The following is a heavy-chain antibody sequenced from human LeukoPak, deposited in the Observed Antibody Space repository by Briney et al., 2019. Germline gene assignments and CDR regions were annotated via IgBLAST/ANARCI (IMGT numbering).Heavy chain of an antibody. V-gene: IGHV1-46*01. CDR3: ARGGYYYDSSGYLDY. J-gene: IGHJ4*02. CDR2: INPSGGST. Sequence: ASVKVSCKASGYTFTSHGISWVRQAPGQGLEWMGIINPSGGSTSYAQKFQGRVTMTRDTSTSTVYMELSSLRSEDTAVYYCARGGYYYDSSGYLDYWGQGTLVTVSS. CDR1: GYTFTSHG. D-gene: IGHD3-22*01.